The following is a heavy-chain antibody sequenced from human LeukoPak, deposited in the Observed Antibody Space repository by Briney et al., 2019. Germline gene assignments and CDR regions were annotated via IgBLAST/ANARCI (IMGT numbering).Heavy chain of an antibody. D-gene: IGHD2-21*02. J-gene: IGHJ3*02. CDR3: ATTLHIVVVTWHAFDI. V-gene: IGHV1-2*02. CDR1: GYTFTGYY. Sequence: ASVKVSCKASGYTFTGYYMHWVRQAPGQGLEWMGWINPNSGGTKYAQKFQGRVTMTRDTSISTAYMELSRLTSDDTTTYYCATTLHIVVVTWHAFDIWGQGTMVTVSS. CDR2: INPNSGGT.